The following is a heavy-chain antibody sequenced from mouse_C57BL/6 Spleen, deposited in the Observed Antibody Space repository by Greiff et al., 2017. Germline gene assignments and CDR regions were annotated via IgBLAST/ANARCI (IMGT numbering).Heavy chain of an antibody. D-gene: IGHD1-1*01. CDR2: ISSGGDYI. CDR3: TRDGGYYGSSYAMDY. Sequence: EVMLVESGEGLVKPGGSLKLSCAASGFTFSSYAMSWVRQTPEKRLEWVAYISSGGDYIYYADTVKGRFTISRDNARNTLYLQMSSRKSEDTAMYYCTRDGGYYGSSYAMDYWGQGTSVTVSS. V-gene: IGHV5-9-1*02. CDR1: GFTFSSYA. J-gene: IGHJ4*01.